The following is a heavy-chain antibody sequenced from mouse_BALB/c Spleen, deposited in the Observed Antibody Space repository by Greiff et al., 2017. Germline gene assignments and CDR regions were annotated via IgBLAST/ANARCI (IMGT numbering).Heavy chain of an antibody. D-gene: IGHD1-2*01. CDR2: IYPSDSYT. J-gene: IGHJ3*01. Sequence: VQLQQPGAELVRPGASVKLSCKASGYTFTSYWINWVKQRPGQGLEWIGNIYPSDSYTNYNQKFKDKATLTVDKSSSTAYMQLSSPTSEDSAVYYCTTFITTATPWFAYWGQGTLVTVSA. CDR1: GYTFTSYW. V-gene: IGHV1-69*02. CDR3: TTFITTATPWFAY.